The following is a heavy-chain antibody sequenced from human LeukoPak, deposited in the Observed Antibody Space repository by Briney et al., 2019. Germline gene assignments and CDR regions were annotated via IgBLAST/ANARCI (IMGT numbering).Heavy chain of an antibody. J-gene: IGHJ4*02. D-gene: IGHD5-12*01. V-gene: IGHV3-9*01. CDR1: GFTFDDYA. CDR3: AKEGGYDLYSYEFDY. Sequence: GRSLRLSCAASGFTFDDYAMHWVRQAPGKGLEWVSGISWNSGSISYADSVKGRFTISRDNAKNSLYLQMNSLRAEDTALYYCAKEGGYDLYSYEFDYWGQGTLVTVSS. CDR2: ISWNSGSI.